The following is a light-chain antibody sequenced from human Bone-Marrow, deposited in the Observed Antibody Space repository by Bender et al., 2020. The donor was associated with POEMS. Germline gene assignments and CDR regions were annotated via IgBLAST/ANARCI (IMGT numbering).Light chain of an antibody. J-gene: IGLJ1*01. Sequence: QSALTQPRSVSGSPGQSVTISCTGTSSDVGGYNYVSWYQHHPGKAPKLMIYDVNNRPSGVSNRFSGSKSGNTASLTISGLQAEDEADYYCSSYTTSSTFVVFGTGTKVTVL. V-gene: IGLV2-11*01. CDR1: SSDVGGYNY. CDR3: SSYTTSSTFVV. CDR2: DVN.